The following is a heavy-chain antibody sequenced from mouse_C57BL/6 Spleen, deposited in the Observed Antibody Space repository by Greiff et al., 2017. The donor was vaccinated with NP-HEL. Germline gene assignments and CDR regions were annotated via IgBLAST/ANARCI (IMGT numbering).Heavy chain of an antibody. CDR1: GYTFTSYT. CDR3: ANYGSSYVGYYAMDY. D-gene: IGHD1-1*01. V-gene: IGHV1-4*01. J-gene: IGHJ4*01. Sequence: VQLQQSGAELARPGASVTMSCKASGYTFTSYTMHWVKQRPGQGLGWIGYINPSSGYTKYNQKFKDKATLTADKSSSTAYMQLSSLTSEDSAVYYCANYGSSYVGYYAMDYWGQGTSVTVSS. CDR2: INPSSGYT.